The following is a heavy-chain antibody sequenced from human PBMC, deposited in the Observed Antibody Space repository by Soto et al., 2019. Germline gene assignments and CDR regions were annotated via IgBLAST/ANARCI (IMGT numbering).Heavy chain of an antibody. V-gene: IGHV3-9*01. Sequence: PGGSLRLSCAASGFTFDDYAMHWVRQAPGKGLEWVSGISWNSGSIGYADSVKGRFTISRDNAKNSLYLQMNSLRAEDTALYYCAKDISGRRKPLPGTTVVGYFYYYYYMDVWGKGTTVTVSS. J-gene: IGHJ6*03. CDR2: ISWNSGSI. D-gene: IGHD1-1*01. CDR3: AKDISGRRKPLPGTTVVGYFYYYYYMDV. CDR1: GFTFDDYA.